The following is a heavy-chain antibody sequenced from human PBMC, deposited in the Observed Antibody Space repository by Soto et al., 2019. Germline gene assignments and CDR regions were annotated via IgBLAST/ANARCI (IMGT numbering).Heavy chain of an antibody. V-gene: IGHV4-38-2*02. D-gene: IGHD6-19*01. Sequence: SEPLSLTCTASGYSISIGSYWAWIRQPPGKGPEWIASIYHGGTTFYNPSLKSRITISVDTSNNQFSLKLTSVTAADTAVYYCARVHVMVVAGSTFDYWGHGTLVTVSS. J-gene: IGHJ4*01. CDR2: IYHGGTT. CDR1: GYSISIGSY. CDR3: ARVHVMVVAGSTFDY.